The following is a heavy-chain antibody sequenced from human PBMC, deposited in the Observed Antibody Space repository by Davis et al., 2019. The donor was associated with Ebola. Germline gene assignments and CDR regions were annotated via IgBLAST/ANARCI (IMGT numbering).Heavy chain of an antibody. D-gene: IGHD5-18*01. CDR1: GFSFSGCA. V-gene: IGHV3-30*04. CDR3: AKDVGYWTMVTPDFDY. J-gene: IGHJ4*02. CDR2: IVYDGSNQ. Sequence: GESLKISCAASGFSFSGCAMHWVRQAPGKGLEWVALIVYDGSNQYYADSVKGRFTISRDNSKNTLYLQMNSLRAEDTAVYYCAKDVGYWTMVTPDFDYWGQGTLVTVSS.